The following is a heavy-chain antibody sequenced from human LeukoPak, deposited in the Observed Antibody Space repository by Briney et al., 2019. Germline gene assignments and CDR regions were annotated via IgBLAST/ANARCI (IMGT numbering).Heavy chain of an antibody. Sequence: SETLSLTCTVSGGSINSHSYYWGWIRQPPGKGLEWIVSVYYDGTSYSNPSRKTRVSVFVYTSRDQFSLDLDFVTAADTALYYCVRHISTNTGYFDSCGQGTLVSVSS. CDR3: VRHISTNTGYFDS. V-gene: IGHV4-39*01. D-gene: IGHD5-24*01. J-gene: IGHJ4*02. CDR1: GGSINSHSYY. CDR2: VYYDGTS.